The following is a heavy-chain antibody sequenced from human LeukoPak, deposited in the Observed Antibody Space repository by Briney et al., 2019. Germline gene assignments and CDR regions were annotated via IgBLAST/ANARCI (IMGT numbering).Heavy chain of an antibody. D-gene: IGHD2-15*01. Sequence: GGSLRLSCGASGFIFSSYGMHWVRQAPGKGLEWVSSFTSGSRSIYYADSVKGRFTISRDNAKNSLYLQMNSLRAEDTAVYYCASGYCSGGNCYPYWGQGTLVTVSS. CDR1: GFIFSSYG. CDR3: ASGYCSGGNCYPY. V-gene: IGHV3-21*01. J-gene: IGHJ4*02. CDR2: FTSGSRSI.